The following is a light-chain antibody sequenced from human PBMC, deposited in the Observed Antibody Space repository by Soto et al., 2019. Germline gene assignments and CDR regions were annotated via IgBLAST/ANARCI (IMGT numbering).Light chain of an antibody. J-gene: IGKJ1*01. CDR1: QSDTSNY. V-gene: IGKV3-20*01. Sequence: EIVLTQSPGTQSLSPGERATLSCGASQSDTSNYLAWYQQKPGQAPRLLIFGASIRVTGIPDRFIGSGSGTDFTLTITRLEPEDFAVYYCQHYVTSLTTFGQGTKVEVK. CDR2: GAS. CDR3: QHYVTSLTT.